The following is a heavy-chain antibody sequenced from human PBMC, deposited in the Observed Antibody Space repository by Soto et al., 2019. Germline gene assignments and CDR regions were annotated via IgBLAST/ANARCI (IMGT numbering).Heavy chain of an antibody. CDR3: AKHGGYGQLKYYFDY. Sequence: GGSLRLSCAASGFTFSSYAMSWVRQAPGKGLEWVSAISGSGGSTYYADSVKGRFTISRDNSKNTLYLQMNSLRAEDTAVYYCAKHGGYGQLKYYFDYWGQGTLVTVSS. D-gene: IGHD3-16*01. CDR2: ISGSGGST. J-gene: IGHJ4*02. V-gene: IGHV3-23*01. CDR1: GFTFSSYA.